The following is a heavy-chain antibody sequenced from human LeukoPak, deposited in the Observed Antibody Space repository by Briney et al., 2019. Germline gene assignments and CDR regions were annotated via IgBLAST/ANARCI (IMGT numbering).Heavy chain of an antibody. Sequence: GESLKISCKGSGYSFTSYWIGWVRQMPGKGLGWMGIIYPGDSDTRYSPSFQGQVTISADKSISTAYLQWSSLKASDTAMYYCARRYSSSWYDVDYWGQETLVTVSS. CDR2: IYPGDSDT. D-gene: IGHD6-13*01. V-gene: IGHV5-51*01. CDR3: ARRYSSSWYDVDY. J-gene: IGHJ4*02. CDR1: GYSFTSYW.